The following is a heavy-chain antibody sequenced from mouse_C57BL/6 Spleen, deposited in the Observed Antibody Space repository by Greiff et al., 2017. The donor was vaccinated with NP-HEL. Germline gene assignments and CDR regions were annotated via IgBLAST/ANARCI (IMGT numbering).Heavy chain of an antibody. CDR2: IYSGSGNT. CDR3: ARTVGYFDV. Sequence: QVQLQQSGPELVKPGASVKIFCKASGYSFTSYYIHWVKQRPGQGLEWIGWIYSGSGNTKYNEKFKGKATLTADTSSSTAYMQLSSLTSEDSAVYYCARTVGYFDVWGTGTTVTVSS. CDR1: GYSFTSYY. D-gene: IGHD1-1*01. J-gene: IGHJ1*03. V-gene: IGHV1-66*01.